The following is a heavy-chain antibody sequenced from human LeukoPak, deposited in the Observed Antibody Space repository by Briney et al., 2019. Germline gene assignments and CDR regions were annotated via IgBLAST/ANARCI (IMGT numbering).Heavy chain of an antibody. CDR2: IYYSGSI. CDR3: ARFELELSWVDP. D-gene: IGHD1-26*01. V-gene: IGHV4-59*08. CDR1: GGSISSYY. J-gene: IGHJ5*02. Sequence: SETLSLTCTVSGGSISSYYWSWIRQPPGKGLEWIGYIYYSGSIKYNSSLKSRVTISVDTSKNQISLKLRSVTAADTAVYYCARFELELSWVDPWGQGTLVTVSS.